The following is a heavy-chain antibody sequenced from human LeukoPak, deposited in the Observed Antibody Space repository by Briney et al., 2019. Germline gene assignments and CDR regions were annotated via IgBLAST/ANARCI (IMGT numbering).Heavy chain of an antibody. Sequence: PSETLSLTCTVSGGSISSYYWSWIRQPPGKGLEWIGYIYYSGSTNYNPSLKSRVAISVDTSKNQFSLKLSSVTAADTAVYYCAREDWNYGNYWGQGTLVTVSS. D-gene: IGHD1-7*01. CDR1: GGSISSYY. J-gene: IGHJ4*02. CDR3: AREDWNYGNY. V-gene: IGHV4-59*01. CDR2: IYYSGST.